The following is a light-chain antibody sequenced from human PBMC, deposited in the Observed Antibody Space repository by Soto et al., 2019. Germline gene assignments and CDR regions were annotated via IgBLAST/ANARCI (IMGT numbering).Light chain of an antibody. V-gene: IGLV2-14*03. CDR2: DVA. CDR1: SIDVGGYNY. CDR3: SSYTSSSTLYV. J-gene: IGLJ1*01. Sequence: QSALTQPASVSGSPGQSIAISCTGASIDVGGYNYVSWYQQHPGKAPKLMIYDVASRPSGASDRFSGSKSGNTASLTISGLQAEDEADYYRSSYTSSSTLYVFGTGTKVTVL.